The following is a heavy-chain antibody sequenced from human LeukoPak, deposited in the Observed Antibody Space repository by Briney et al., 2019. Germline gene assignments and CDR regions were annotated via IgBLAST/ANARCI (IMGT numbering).Heavy chain of an antibody. V-gene: IGHV3-73*01. CDR3: TSQAGYSSSWET. CDR2: LRSKANNYAT. Sequence: GGSLRLSCAASGLIFSGSAMHWVRQAPGKGLEWVGRLRSKANNYATGYATSVIGRFTISRDDSKNTRYLEMNSLKIEDTAVYFCTSQAGYSSSWETWGQGTLVIVSS. D-gene: IGHD6-13*01. J-gene: IGHJ5*02. CDR1: GLIFSGSA.